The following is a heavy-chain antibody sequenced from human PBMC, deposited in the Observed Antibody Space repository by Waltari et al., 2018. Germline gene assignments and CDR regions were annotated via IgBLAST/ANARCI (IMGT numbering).Heavy chain of an antibody. J-gene: IGHJ3*02. CDR1: GGSISSSSYY. Sequence: QLQLQESGPGLVKPSEPLSLTCTVSGGSISSSSYYWGWIRQPPGKGLGWLGSFYYRGGTTHHPSPKSRVTISVDTSKNQFSLKLSAVTAADTAVYYCAGRGLKGQLDNAFDSWGQGTMVTVSS. CDR3: AGRGLKGQLDNAFDS. D-gene: IGHD6-13*01. V-gene: IGHV4-39*01. CDR2: FYYRGGT.